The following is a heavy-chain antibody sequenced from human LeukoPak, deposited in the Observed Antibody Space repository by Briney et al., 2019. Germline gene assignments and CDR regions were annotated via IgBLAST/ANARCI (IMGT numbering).Heavy chain of an antibody. CDR3: ARRYCSSTSCPASFDY. D-gene: IGHD2-2*01. CDR2: INRSGST. CDR1: GGSFSGYY. J-gene: IGHJ4*02. Sequence: SSETLSLTCAVYGGSFSGYYWSWIRQPPGKGLEWIGEINRSGSTNYNPSLKSRVAISVDTYKNQFSLKLSSVTAADTAVYYCARRYCSSTSCPASFDYWGQGTLVTVSS. V-gene: IGHV4-34*01.